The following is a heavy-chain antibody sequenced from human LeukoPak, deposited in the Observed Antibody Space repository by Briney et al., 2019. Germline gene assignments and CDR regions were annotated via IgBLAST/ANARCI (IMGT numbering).Heavy chain of an antibody. CDR1: GGIFSRYA. Sequence: LVRPSCSAAGGIFSRYAITWVRRSPRQGLECRGGFIPIFGTANYAQKLQCRVTITTEESTRTAYMERSSMRSQATARDYCAKHPGYCSSTSCYREWRAKYYYMDVWGKGTTVTVSS. D-gene: IGHD2-2*01. CDR2: FIPIFGTA. V-gene: IGHV1-69*05. CDR3: AKHPGYCSSTSCYREWRAKYYYMDV. J-gene: IGHJ6*03.